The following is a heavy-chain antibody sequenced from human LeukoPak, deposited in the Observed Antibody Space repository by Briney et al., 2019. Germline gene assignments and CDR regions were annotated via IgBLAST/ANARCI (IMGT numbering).Heavy chain of an antibody. J-gene: IGHJ4*02. CDR1: GYILMDHY. D-gene: IGHD1-7*01. CDR2: INPNSGGT. Sequence: ASVKVSCKASGYILMDHYMHRLRQAPGQGLEWMGWINPNSGGTNFAQKFQGRVTMTRDTSISTVYMELSRLRYDDTAVYYCARVIMRELQLFDFWGQGTLVTVSS. CDR3: ARVIMRELQLFDF. V-gene: IGHV1-2*02.